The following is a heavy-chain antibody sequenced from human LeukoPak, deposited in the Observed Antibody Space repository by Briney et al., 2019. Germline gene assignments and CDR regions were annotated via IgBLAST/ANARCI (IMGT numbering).Heavy chain of an antibody. CDR3: ARGGYARYDIYYYFDY. D-gene: IGHD3-9*01. CDR1: GGSISHYY. V-gene: IGHV4-59*01. CDR2: IYYSGST. Sequence: SETLFLTCTVSGGSISHYYWTWIRQPPGKGLEWIGYIYYSGSTNYNPSLKSRVTISVDTSKNQFSLKLSSVTAADTAVYYCARGGYARYDIYYYFDYWGQGTLVTVSS. J-gene: IGHJ4*02.